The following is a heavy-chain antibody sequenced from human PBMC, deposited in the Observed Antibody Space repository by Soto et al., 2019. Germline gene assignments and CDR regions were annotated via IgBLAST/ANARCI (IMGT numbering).Heavy chain of an antibody. Sequence: SVKVSCKASGYTFTGYYVHWVREAPGQGLEWMGWINPETGGTSYAQKFQGRVTLSRDTSINTAYLEVSRLRFDDAAVYFCARESYQVTSDRMDVWGKGTTATVSS. CDR2: INPETGGT. J-gene: IGHJ6*04. V-gene: IGHV1-2*02. CDR3: ARESYQVTSDRMDV. CDR1: GYTFTGYY. D-gene: IGHD2-2*01.